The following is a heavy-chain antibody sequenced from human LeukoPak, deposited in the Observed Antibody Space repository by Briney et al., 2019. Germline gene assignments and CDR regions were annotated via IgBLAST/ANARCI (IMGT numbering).Heavy chain of an antibody. CDR1: GFAFSSYA. V-gene: IGHV3-66*01. CDR3: ARDQSAFDI. J-gene: IGHJ3*02. CDR2: IYSGGST. Sequence: PGGSLRLSCAASGFAFSSYAMSWVRQAPGKGLEWVSVIYSGGSTYYADSVKGRFTISRDNSKNTLYLQMNSLRDEDTAVYYCARDQSAFDIWGQGTMVTVSS.